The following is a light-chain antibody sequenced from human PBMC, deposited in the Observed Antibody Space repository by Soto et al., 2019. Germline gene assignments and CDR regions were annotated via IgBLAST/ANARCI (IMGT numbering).Light chain of an antibody. J-gene: IGLJ3*02. V-gene: IGLV2-14*03. CDR3: ASYTGSGTYL. CDR1: SGDVGFYDF. Sequence: QSALTQPASMSGSPGQSITISCTGTSGDVGFYDFVSWYQQHPGKVPRLIIYGVTKRPSGVSHRFSGSKSGNTASLTISGLQVEDEAAYSCASYTGSGTYLFGGGTKLTVL. CDR2: GVT.